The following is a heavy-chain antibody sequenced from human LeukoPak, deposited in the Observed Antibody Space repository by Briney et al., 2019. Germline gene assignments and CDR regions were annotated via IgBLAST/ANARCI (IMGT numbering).Heavy chain of an antibody. CDR1: GFNFANHA. V-gene: IGHV3-23*01. CDR3: VREDTPATANY. CDR2: ISGGGDIT. Sequence: GSLRLSCAASGFNFANHAMNWVRQTPGKGLEWVSAISGGGDITYYADSVTGRFTISRDNSKDTLFLQMHSLRPGDTAVYYCVREDTPATANYWGQGTLVTISS. D-gene: IGHD2-21*02. J-gene: IGHJ4*02.